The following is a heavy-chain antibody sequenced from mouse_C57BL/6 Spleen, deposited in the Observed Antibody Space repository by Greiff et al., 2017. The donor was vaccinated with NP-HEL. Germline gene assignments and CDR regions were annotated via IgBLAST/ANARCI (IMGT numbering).Heavy chain of an antibody. J-gene: IGHJ1*03. Sequence: QVQLKESGPGLVAPSQSLSITCTVSGFSLTSYGLSWVRQPPGKGLEWLGVIWGDGSTNYHSALISRLSISKDNSKSQVFLKLSSLRTDDTATYYCAKDSNYWYFDVWGTGTTVTVSS. D-gene: IGHD2-5*01. V-gene: IGHV2-3*01. CDR1: GFSLTSYG. CDR3: AKDSNYWYFDV. CDR2: IWGDGST.